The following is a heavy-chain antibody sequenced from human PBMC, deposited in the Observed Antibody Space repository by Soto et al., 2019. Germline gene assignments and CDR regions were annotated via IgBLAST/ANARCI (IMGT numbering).Heavy chain of an antibody. CDR3: ARQSSSYYYYYGTDV. D-gene: IGHD6-6*01. V-gene: IGHV4-39*01. Sequence: SETLSLTCTVSGGSISSSSYYWGWIRQPPGKGLEWIGSIYYSGGTYYNPSLKSRVTISVDTSKNQFSLKLSSVTAADTAVYYCARQSSSYYYYYGTDVWGQGTTVTVSS. J-gene: IGHJ6*02. CDR1: GGSISSSSYY. CDR2: IYYSGGT.